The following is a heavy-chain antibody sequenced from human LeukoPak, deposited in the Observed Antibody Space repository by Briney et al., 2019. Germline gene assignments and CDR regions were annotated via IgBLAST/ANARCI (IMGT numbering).Heavy chain of an antibody. J-gene: IGHJ4*02. Sequence: GGSLRLSCAASGFTFSDYALHWVRQAPGKGLEWVSVISVVGGNKYHADSVKGRFTTSRDKSKITLYLQLNSLRPEDTAVYYCARDLSIGAADHCFDYWGQGILVTVSS. V-gene: IGHV3-30-3*01. D-gene: IGHD6-13*01. CDR2: ISVVGGNK. CDR1: GFTFSDYA. CDR3: ARDLSIGAADHCFDY.